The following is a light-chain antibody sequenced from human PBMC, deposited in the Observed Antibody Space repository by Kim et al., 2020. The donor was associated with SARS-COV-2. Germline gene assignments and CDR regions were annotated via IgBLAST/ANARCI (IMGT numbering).Light chain of an antibody. V-gene: IGKV3-15*01. Sequence: EIVMTQSPATLSVSPGERATLSCRASQSVSSNLAWYQQKPGQAPRLLIYGASTRATGIPAMFSGSGSGTEFTLTISSLQSEDFAVYYCRQYNNWPPLTFGGGTKVDIK. CDR2: GAS. J-gene: IGKJ4*01. CDR1: QSVSSN. CDR3: RQYNNWPPLT.